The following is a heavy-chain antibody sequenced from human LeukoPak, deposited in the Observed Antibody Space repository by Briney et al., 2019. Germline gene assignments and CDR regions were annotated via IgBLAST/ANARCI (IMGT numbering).Heavy chain of an antibody. CDR2: IYYSGST. V-gene: IGHV4-59*01. D-gene: IGHD3-3*01. CDR1: GGSISSYY. Sequence: SETLSLTCTVSGGSISSYYWSWIRQPPGKGLEWIGYIYYSGSTNYNPSLKSRVTISVDTSKNQFSLKLSSVTAADTAVYYCAGFDRWSGYYLFDYWGQGTLVTVSS. CDR3: AGFDRWSGYYLFDY. J-gene: IGHJ4*02.